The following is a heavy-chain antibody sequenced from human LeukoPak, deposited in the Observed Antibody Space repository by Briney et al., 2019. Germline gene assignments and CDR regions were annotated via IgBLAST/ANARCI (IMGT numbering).Heavy chain of an antibody. J-gene: IGHJ4*02. CDR3: TRGSSGRRDN. D-gene: IGHD6-19*01. V-gene: IGHV1-8*01. CDR2: MNPNSGNT. Sequence: GASVTVSFKSSVYTFTSCDINWVRQATGQGLEWMGWMNPNSGNTGYVQSFQGRITMTRDISIGTAYMELSNLTSEDTAIYYCTRGSSGRRDNWGQGTLVTVSA. CDR1: VYTFTSCD.